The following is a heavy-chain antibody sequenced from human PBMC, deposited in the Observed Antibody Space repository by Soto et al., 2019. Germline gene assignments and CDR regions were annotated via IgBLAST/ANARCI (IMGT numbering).Heavy chain of an antibody. CDR3: ATPGWYYDILTGYYRGYYFDY. CDR2: INAGNGNT. Sequence: ASVKVSCKASGYTFTSYAMHWVRQAPGQRLEWMGWINAGNGNTKYSQKFQGRVTITRDTSASTAYMELSSLRSEDTAVYYCATPGWYYDILTGYYRGYYFDYWGQGTLVTVSS. CDR1: GYTFTSYA. D-gene: IGHD3-9*01. J-gene: IGHJ4*02. V-gene: IGHV1-3*01.